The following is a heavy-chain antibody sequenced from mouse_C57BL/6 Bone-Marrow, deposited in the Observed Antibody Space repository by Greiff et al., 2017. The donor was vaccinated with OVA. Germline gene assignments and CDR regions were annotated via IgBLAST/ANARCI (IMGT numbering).Heavy chain of an antibody. CDR2: IDPATGGT. CDR3: TRGYSNYYAMDY. CDR1: GYTFTDYE. J-gene: IGHJ4*01. Sequence: QVQLQQSGAELVRPGASVTLSCKASGYTFTDYEMHWVKQTPVHGLEWIGAIDPATGGTAYNQKFTGKAILTADKSSSTAYMELRSLTSEDSAVYYCTRGYSNYYAMDYWGQGTSVTVSS. D-gene: IGHD2-5*01. V-gene: IGHV1-15*01.